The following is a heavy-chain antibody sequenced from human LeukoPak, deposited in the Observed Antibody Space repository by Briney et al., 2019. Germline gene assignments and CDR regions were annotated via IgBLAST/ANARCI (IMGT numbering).Heavy chain of an antibody. J-gene: IGHJ4*02. CDR1: GFTFSSYP. D-gene: IGHD3-16*01. Sequence: GGSLRLSCAASGFTFSSYPMHWVRQAPGKGLEYVSSISSSGDRTFYANSVKGRFTISRDNSKNTVYLKMGSLRAEDMAVYYCARDQGAWGYGYNFDYWGQGTLVTVSS. CDR3: ARDQGAWGYGYNFDY. V-gene: IGHV3-64*01. CDR2: ISSSGDRT.